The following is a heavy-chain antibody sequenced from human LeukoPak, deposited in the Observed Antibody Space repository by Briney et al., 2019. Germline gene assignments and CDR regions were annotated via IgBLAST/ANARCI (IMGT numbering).Heavy chain of an antibody. CDR3: AREGRGLWYYFDY. CDR2: IIPFLGTT. CDR1: GGVFTTYT. V-gene: IGHV1-69*08. D-gene: IGHD1-26*01. Sequence: GSSVNVSCKASGGVFTTYTMSWVRQAPGQGLEWMGSIIPFLGTTNYAQKFQGRVTITADEPTRTAYMELSSLRSEDTAVYYCAREGRGLWYYFDYWGQGTLVTVSS. J-gene: IGHJ4*02.